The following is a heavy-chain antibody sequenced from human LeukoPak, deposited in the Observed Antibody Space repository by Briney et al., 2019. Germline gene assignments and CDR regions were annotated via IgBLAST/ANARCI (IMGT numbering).Heavy chain of an antibody. D-gene: IGHD5-12*01. CDR2: ISRDGTNK. CDR3: ARGGRDVVATIEDY. V-gene: IGHV3-30*04. Sequence: GGSLRLSCAASGFTFSTFVMHWVRQAPGKGLEWVAVISRDGTNKYYGDSVKGRFTIFRDNSKDTLHLQMNSLRAEDTAVYYCARGGRDVVATIEDYWGQGTLVTVSS. CDR1: GFTFSTFV. J-gene: IGHJ4*02.